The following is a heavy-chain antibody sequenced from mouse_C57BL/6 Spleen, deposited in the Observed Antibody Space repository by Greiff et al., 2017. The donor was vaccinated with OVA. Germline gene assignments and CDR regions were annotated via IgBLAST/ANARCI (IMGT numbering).Heavy chain of an antibody. Sequence: EVQRVESGEGLVKPGGSLKLSCAASGFTFSSYAMSWVRQTPEKRLEWVAYISSGGDYIYYADTVKGRFTISRDNARNTLYLQMSSLKSEDTAMYYCTRRWLLFYAMDYWGQGTSVTVSS. V-gene: IGHV5S21*01. CDR1: GFTFSSYA. CDR2: ISSGGDYI. D-gene: IGHD2-3*01. CDR3: TRRWLLFYAMDY. J-gene: IGHJ4*01.